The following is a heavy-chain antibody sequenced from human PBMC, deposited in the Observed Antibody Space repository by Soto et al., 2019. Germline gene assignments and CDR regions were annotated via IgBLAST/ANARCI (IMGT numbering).Heavy chain of an antibody. CDR1: GYTFTSYG. CDR3: ARDRSGQGAKWESYYYYGMDV. V-gene: IGHV1-18*01. Sequence: ASVKVSCKASGYTFTSYGISWVRQAPGQGLEWMGWISAYNGNTNYAQKLQGRVTMTTDTSTSTAYMELRSLRSDDTAVYYCARDRSGQGAKWESYYYYGMDVWG. CDR2: ISAYNGNT. J-gene: IGHJ6*02. D-gene: IGHD6-25*01.